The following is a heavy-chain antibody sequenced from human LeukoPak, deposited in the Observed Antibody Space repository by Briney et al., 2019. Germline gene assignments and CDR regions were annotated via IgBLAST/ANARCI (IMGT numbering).Heavy chain of an antibody. V-gene: IGHV4-61*02. D-gene: IGHD4/OR15-4a*01. CDR2: IYTSGST. CDR3: ARDRGSDYGPNWFDP. J-gene: IGHJ5*02. Sequence: SETLSLTCTVSGGSISSGSYYWSWIRQPAGKGLEWLGRIYTSGSTNYNPSLKSRVTISVDTSKNQFSLKLSSVTAADTAAYYCARDRGSDYGPNWFDPWGQGTLVTVSS. CDR1: GGSISSGSYY.